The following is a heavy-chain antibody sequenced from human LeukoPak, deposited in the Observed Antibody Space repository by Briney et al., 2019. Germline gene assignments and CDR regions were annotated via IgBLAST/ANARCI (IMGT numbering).Heavy chain of an antibody. Sequence: SETLSLTCAVSGGSITSYYWSWIRQVPGKGLEWIGYVHYSGTSNYNPSLKSRVTISVDTSKNQFSLRLTSVNAADTAVYYCARGRGRDGDNLVSWSQGTLVTVSS. CDR2: VHYSGTS. CDR1: GGSITSYY. V-gene: IGHV4-59*01. J-gene: IGHJ4*02. CDR3: ARGRGRDGDNLVS. D-gene: IGHD5-24*01.